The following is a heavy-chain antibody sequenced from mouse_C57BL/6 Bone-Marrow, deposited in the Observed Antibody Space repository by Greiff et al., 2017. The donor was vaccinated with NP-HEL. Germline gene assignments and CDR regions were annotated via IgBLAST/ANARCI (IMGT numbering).Heavy chain of an antibody. V-gene: IGHV1-69*01. CDR3: ARGYYAMDY. CDR2: IDPSDSYT. CDR1: GYTFTSYW. Sequence: VKLLESGAELVMPGASVKLSCKASGYTFTSYWMHWVKQRPGQGLEWIGEIDPSDSYTNYNQKFKGKSTLTVDKSSSTAYMQLSSLTSEDSAVYYCARGYYAMDYWGQGTSVTVSS. J-gene: IGHJ4*01.